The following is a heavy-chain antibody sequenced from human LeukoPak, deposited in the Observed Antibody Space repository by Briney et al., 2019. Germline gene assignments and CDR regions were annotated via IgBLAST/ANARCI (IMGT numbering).Heavy chain of an antibody. Sequence: SETLSRTGTGSGGSISSYYWSWIRQPPGKGLEWIGYIYYSGSTNYNPSLKSRVTISVDTSKNQFSLKLSSVTAADTAVYYCARLRYFDWLLQYWYFDLWGRGTLVTVSS. J-gene: IGHJ2*01. CDR1: GGSISSYY. CDR2: IYYSGST. D-gene: IGHD3-9*01. CDR3: ARLRYFDWLLQYWYFDL. V-gene: IGHV4-59*08.